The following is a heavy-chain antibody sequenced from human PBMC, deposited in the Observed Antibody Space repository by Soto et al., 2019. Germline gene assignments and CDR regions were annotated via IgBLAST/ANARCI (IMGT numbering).Heavy chain of an antibody. D-gene: IGHD2-2*01. Sequence: QLQLQESGSGLVKPSQTLSLTCAVSGGSISSGGYSWSWIRQPPGKGLEWIGYIYHSGSTYYNPSVKSRVTISGDRSKNQFSLKQSSVTAADTAVYYCAREADCISTSCYGPRGWFDPWGQGTLVTVSS. CDR2: IYHSGST. CDR3: AREADCISTSCYGPRGWFDP. V-gene: IGHV4-30-2*01. J-gene: IGHJ5*02. CDR1: GGSISSGGYS.